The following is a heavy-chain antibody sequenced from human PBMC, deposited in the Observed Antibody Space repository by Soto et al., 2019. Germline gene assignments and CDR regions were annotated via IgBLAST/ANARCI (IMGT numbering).Heavy chain of an antibody. Sequence: QVQLQESGPGLVKPSETLSLTCTVSGGSISSYYWSWIRQPPGKGLAWIGYIYYSGSTNYNPSLKSRVTLSVDTSKNQFSLKLSSVTAADTAVYYCARGIVGARGRLYYFDYWGQGTLVTVSS. CDR2: IYYSGST. V-gene: IGHV4-59*01. J-gene: IGHJ4*02. CDR3: ARGIVGARGRLYYFDY. D-gene: IGHD1-26*01. CDR1: GGSISSYY.